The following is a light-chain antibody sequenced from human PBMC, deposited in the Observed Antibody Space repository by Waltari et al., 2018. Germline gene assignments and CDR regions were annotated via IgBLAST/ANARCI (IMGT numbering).Light chain of an antibody. CDR1: SSDGGSNKL. CDR3: CSYTNTHVV. J-gene: IGLJ2*01. Sequence: QSALTQPASVSGSPGQSITISCTGTSSDGGSNKLVSWYQQHPGQAPKLIIYEATKRTSGVSNRFSGSKSGNTASLTISGLQAEDEGDYYCCSYTNTHVVFGGGTKLTVL. CDR2: EAT. V-gene: IGLV2-14*02.